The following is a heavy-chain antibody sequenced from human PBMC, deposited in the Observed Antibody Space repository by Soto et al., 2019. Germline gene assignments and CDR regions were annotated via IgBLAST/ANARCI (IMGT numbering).Heavy chain of an antibody. CDR1: SGSIFSSNW. D-gene: IGHD6-19*01. Sequence: QVQLQESGPGLVKPSGTLSLTCAVSSGSIFSSNWWSWVRQPPGKGLEWMGETRNSGGGNDNPSPQSRVTISVDRSKNHFFLELRSGTAADTAVYYCASHLVMAGTRGFDHWGLGTLVTVSS. CDR3: ASHLVMAGTRGFDH. J-gene: IGHJ4*02. V-gene: IGHV4-4*02. CDR2: TRNSGGG.